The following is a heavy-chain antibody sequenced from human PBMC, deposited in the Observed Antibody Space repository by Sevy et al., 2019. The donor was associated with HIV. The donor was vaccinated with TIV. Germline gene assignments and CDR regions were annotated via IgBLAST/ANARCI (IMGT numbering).Heavy chain of an antibody. D-gene: IGHD3-10*01. J-gene: IGHJ4*02. CDR3: AKDLHYYGSGRNFDY. V-gene: IGHV3-30*18. CDR1: GFTFSSFA. Sequence: GGPLRLSCAASGFTFSSFAMHWVRQAPGKGLEWVAVISYDGSNKFYADSVKGRFTISRDNSKSTLYLQMNSLRVEDMALYYCAKDLHYYGSGRNFDYWGQGTVVTVSS. CDR2: ISYDGSNK.